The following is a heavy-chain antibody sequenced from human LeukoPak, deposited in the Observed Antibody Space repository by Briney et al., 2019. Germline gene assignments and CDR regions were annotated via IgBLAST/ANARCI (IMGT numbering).Heavy chain of an antibody. J-gene: IGHJ4*02. V-gene: IGHV5-51*01. CDR3: ATREWTGHRYYFDY. Sequence: GESLKISCKASGYIFSNYWIGWVRQLPGKDLEWMGIIYPGGSVTRDSPSFQGQVTISVDESISTVYLQWSSLKASDTAMYYCATREWTGHRYYFDYWGQGTLVTVSS. CDR2: IYPGGSVT. CDR1: GYIFSNYW. D-gene: IGHD3/OR15-3a*01.